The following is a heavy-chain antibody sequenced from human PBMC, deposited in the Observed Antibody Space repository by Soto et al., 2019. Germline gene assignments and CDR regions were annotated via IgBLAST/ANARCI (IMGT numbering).Heavy chain of an antibody. Sequence: PSETLSLTCTVSGGSISPYYWTWIRQPPGKEPEWIAYIYYTGSTSYNPSLKSRVTISLDTSKNQFSLNLSSVTAADTAVYYCARHHRYCTGGSCYALDSWGQGTLVTVSS. CDR3: ARHHRYCTGGSCYALDS. J-gene: IGHJ4*02. CDR2: IYYTGST. CDR1: GGSISPYY. V-gene: IGHV4-59*08. D-gene: IGHD2-15*01.